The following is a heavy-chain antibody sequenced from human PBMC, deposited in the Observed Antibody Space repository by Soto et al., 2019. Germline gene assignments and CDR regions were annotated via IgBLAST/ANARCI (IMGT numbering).Heavy chain of an antibody. CDR3: ARSGGGNSGITTLPYFDY. Sequence: QLQLQESGSGLVKPSQTLSLTCAVSGGSISSGGYSWSWIRQPPGKGLEWIGYIYHSGSTYYNPSLKSRVTISVDRSKNQFSLKLSSVTAADTAVYYCARSGGGNSGITTLPYFDYWGQGTLVTVSS. J-gene: IGHJ4*02. V-gene: IGHV4-30-2*01. CDR2: IYHSGST. D-gene: IGHD2-21*02. CDR1: GGSISSGGYS.